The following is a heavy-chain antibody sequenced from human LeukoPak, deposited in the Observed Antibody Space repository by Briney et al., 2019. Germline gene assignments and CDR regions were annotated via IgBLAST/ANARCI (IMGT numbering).Heavy chain of an antibody. V-gene: IGHV1-2*02. CDR2: INPNSGGT. Sequence: GASVKVSCKASGYTFTGYYMHWVRQAPGQGLEWMGWINPNSGGTNYAQKFQGRVTMTRDTSISTAYMELSRLRSDDTAVYYCAKDYSKTSYYGSGTYYRPNWFDPWGQGTLVTVSS. CDR1: GYTFTGYY. J-gene: IGHJ5*02. D-gene: IGHD3-10*01. CDR3: AKDYSKTSYYGSGTYYRPNWFDP.